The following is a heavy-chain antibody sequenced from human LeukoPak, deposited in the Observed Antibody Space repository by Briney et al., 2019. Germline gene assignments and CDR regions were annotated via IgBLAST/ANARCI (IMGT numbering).Heavy chain of an antibody. CDR3: ARDRAVKARIGGMDV. J-gene: IGHJ6*02. CDR1: GFTFSGYS. Sequence: PGGSLRLSCEASGFTFSGYSMNWVRQAPGKGLEWVSYISESSSHTYNADSVKGRFTISRDNAKNSLYLQMSSLRVEDTGIYYCARDRAVKARIGGMDVWGQGTTVIVSS. D-gene: IGHD5-24*01. CDR2: ISESSSHT. V-gene: IGHV3-21*06.